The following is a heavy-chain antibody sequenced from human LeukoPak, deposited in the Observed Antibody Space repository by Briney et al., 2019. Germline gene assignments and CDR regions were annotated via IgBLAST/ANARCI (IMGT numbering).Heavy chain of an antibody. D-gene: IGHD6-19*01. V-gene: IGHV3-33*01. Sequence: PGRSLRLSCAASGFTFSSYGMHWVRQAPGKGLERVTVIWYDGSNKYYADSVKGRFTISRDNSKNTLYLQMNSLRAEDTAVYYCARAWGEQWLVMVYWGQGTLVTVSS. CDR2: IWYDGSNK. CDR1: GFTFSSYG. CDR3: ARAWGEQWLVMVY. J-gene: IGHJ4*02.